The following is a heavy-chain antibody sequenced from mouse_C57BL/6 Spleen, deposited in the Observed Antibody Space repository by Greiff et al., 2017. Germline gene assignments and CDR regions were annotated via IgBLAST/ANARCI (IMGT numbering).Heavy chain of an antibody. V-gene: IGHV1-50*01. Sequence: VQLQQPGAELVKPGASVKLSCKASGYTFTSYWMQWVKQRPGQGLEWIGEIDPSDSYTNYNQKFKGKATLTVDTSSSTAYMQLSSLTSEDSAVYYCARFFTTVDYWGQGTTLTVSS. D-gene: IGHD1-1*01. CDR2: IDPSDSYT. CDR3: ARFFTTVDY. CDR1: GYTFTSYW. J-gene: IGHJ2*01.